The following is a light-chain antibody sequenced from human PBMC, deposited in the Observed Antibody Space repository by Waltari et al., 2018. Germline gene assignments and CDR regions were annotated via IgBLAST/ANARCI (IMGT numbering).Light chain of an antibody. V-gene: IGLV3-1*01. CDR2: KDN. J-gene: IGLJ2*01. Sequence: SYDLTQPPSVSVSPGQTATITCSGHKLGDKYVSWSQQKPGQSPVVVIYKDNKRPSGIPERFSASNSGNTDTLTISGTQAMDEADYFCQAWDNSVVFGGGTKLTVL. CDR1: KLGDKY. CDR3: QAWDNSVV.